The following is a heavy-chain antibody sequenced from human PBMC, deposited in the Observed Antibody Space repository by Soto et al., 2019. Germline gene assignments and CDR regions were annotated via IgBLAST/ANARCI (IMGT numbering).Heavy chain of an antibody. CDR1: GGSFSGYY. D-gene: IGHD3-9*01. Sequence: QVQLQQWGAGLLKPSETLSLTCAVYGGSFSGYYWSWIRQPPGKGLEWIGEINHSGSTNYNPSLKSRVTMSVDTSKNQFSLKLSSVTAADTAVYYCARGRGLRYFDHGYYYYGMDVWGQGTTVTVSS. CDR2: INHSGST. J-gene: IGHJ6*02. CDR3: ARGRGLRYFDHGYYYYGMDV. V-gene: IGHV4-34*01.